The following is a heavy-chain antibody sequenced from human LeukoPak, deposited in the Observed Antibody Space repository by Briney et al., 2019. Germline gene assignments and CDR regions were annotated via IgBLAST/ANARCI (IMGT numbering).Heavy chain of an antibody. CDR3: ARTGTTMDY. Sequence: GGSLRLSCVASRFQFSNYAMSWVRQAPGKGLEWVANIKQDGSEKYYVDSVKGRFTISRDNAKSSLYLQMSSLRAEDTAVYYCARTGTTMDYWGQGTLVTVSS. J-gene: IGHJ4*02. CDR1: RFQFSNYA. D-gene: IGHD1-7*01. V-gene: IGHV3-7*01. CDR2: IKQDGSEK.